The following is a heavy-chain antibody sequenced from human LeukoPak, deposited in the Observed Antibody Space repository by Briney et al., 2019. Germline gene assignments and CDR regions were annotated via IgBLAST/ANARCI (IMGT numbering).Heavy chain of an antibody. J-gene: IGHJ4*02. V-gene: IGHV3-23*01. CDR2: ISVSGDTT. CDR3: AKGSAYDILTGFDY. CDR1: GFTFSSYA. D-gene: IGHD3-9*01. Sequence: GGSLRLSCAASGFTFSSYAMSWVRQAPGKGLEWVSVISVSGDTTYYADSVKGRFTISRGNSKNTLYLQMNSLRAEDTAAYYCAKGSAYDILTGFDYWGQGTLVTVSS.